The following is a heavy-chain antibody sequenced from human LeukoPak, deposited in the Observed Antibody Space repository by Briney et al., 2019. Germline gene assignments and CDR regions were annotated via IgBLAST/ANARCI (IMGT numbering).Heavy chain of an antibody. CDR2: IIPIFGTA. J-gene: IGHJ4*02. D-gene: IGHD6-19*01. V-gene: IGHV1-69*05. CDR1: GGTFSSYA. Sequence: SVKVSCKASGGTFSSYAISWVRQAPGQGLEWIGRIIPIFGTANYAQKFQGRVTITTDESTSTAYMELSSLRSEDTAVYYCAREGYSSGRNPDYWGQGTLVTVSS. CDR3: AREGYSSGRNPDY.